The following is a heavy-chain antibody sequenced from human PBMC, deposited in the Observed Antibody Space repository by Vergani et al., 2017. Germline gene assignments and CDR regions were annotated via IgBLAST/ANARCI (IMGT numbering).Heavy chain of an antibody. D-gene: IGHD6-6*01. V-gene: IGHV3-23*01. Sequence: EVQLLESGGGLVQPGGSLRLSCAASGITFSSYAMSWVRQAPGKGLEWVSAISGSGGSTYYADSVKGRFTISRDNSKNTLYLQMNSLRAEDTAVYYCAKDLEYSSSFGYFDYWGQGTLVTVSS. CDR2: ISGSGGST. CDR3: AKDLEYSSSFGYFDY. J-gene: IGHJ4*02. CDR1: GITFSSYA.